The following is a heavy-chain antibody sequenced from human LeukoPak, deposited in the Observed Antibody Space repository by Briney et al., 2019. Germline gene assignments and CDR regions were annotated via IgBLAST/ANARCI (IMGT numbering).Heavy chain of an antibody. CDR3: ARANGFDTARAAWELPYRMYHFDY. CDR1: GDSVSSNSAA. V-gene: IGHV6-1*01. CDR2: TYYRSKWYN. J-gene: IGHJ4*02. Sequence: SQTLSLTCAISGDSVSSNSAAWNWIRQSPSRGLEWLGRTYYRSKWYNDYAVSVKSRITINPDTSKNQFSLQLNSVTPEDTAVYYCARANGFDTARAAWELPYRMYHFDYWGQGTLVTVSS. D-gene: IGHD1-26*01.